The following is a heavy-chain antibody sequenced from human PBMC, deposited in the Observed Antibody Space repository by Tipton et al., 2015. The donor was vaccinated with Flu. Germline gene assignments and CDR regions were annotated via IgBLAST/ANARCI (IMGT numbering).Heavy chain of an antibody. CDR2: ISNSGDSI. CDR1: GFTFSDYY. D-gene: IGHD4/OR15-4a*01. J-gene: IGHJ4*02. Sequence: GSLRLSCTASGFTFSDYYMTWVRQASGKAPEWLSKISNSGDSIYYADSVKGRFTISRDNAKNSLYLQMNSLRAEDTAVYYCARDIIGDYGGDWGQGTLVTVSS. V-gene: IGHV3-11*04. CDR3: ARDIIGDYGGD.